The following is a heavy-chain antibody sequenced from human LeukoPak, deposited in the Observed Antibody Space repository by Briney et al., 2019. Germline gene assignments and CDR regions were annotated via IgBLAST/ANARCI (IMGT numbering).Heavy chain of an antibody. D-gene: IGHD2-2*01. CDR3: AKGVVVAPAYFDY. V-gene: IGHV3-30*02. J-gene: IGHJ4*02. Sequence: GGCLRLSCVPSGFTLSSYGMHWVCQAPGTRREWVAYMGYAGNIHYYAASVKGRFITSKDNSKNNLYVLWNSLKAEDTAVYYCAKGVVVAPAYFDYWGQGTLVTVSS. CDR1: GFTLSSYG. CDR2: MGYAGNIH.